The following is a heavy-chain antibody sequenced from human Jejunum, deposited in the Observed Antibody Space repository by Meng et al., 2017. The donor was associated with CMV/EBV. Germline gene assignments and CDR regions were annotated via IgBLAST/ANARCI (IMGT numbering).Heavy chain of an antibody. CDR2: IYTSGNT. CDR3: TRDNLSGSYYFDY. J-gene: IGHJ4*02. Sequence: QGQLPESGPGLVKPSETLSLTCTVSGGSINGYYCSWIRQPAGKGLEWIGRIYTSGNTNYNPSLKSRVTMSVDTSKNQFSLKLSSVTAADTAVYYCTRDNLSGSYYFDYWGQGTLVTVSS. D-gene: IGHD1-26*01. CDR1: GGSINGYY. V-gene: IGHV4-4*07.